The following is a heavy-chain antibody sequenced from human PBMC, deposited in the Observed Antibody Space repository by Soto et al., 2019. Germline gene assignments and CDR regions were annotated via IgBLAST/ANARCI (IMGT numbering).Heavy chain of an antibody. D-gene: IGHD3-3*01. CDR2: ISGSGGST. CDR3: ARDYDDFWSGYVDY. Sequence: GGFLRLSCAASGFTFISYAMSWVRQAPGKGLEWVSAISGSGGSTYYADSVKGRFTISRDNSKNTLYLQMNSLRAEDTAVYYCARDYDDFWSGYVDYWGQGTLVTVSS. J-gene: IGHJ4*02. V-gene: IGHV3-23*01. CDR1: GFTFISYA.